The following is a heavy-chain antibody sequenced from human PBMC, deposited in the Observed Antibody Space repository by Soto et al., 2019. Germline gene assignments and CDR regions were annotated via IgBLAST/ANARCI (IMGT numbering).Heavy chain of an antibody. V-gene: IGHV4-39*01. D-gene: IGHD3-3*01. CDR2: IYYSGST. CDR3: ARRGAQNHALRFLEPASWYYGMDV. J-gene: IGHJ6*02. Sequence: SETLSLTCTVSGGSISSSSYYWGWIRQPPGKGLEWIGSIYYSGSTYYNPSLKSRVTISVDTSKNQFSLKLSSVTAADTAVYYCARRGAQNHALRFLEPASWYYGMDVWGQGTTVTVSS. CDR1: GGSISSSSYY.